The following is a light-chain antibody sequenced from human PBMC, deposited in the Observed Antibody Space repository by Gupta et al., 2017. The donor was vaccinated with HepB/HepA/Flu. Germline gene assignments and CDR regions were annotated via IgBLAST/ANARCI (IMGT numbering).Light chain of an antibody. V-gene: IGLV1-40*01. CDR1: SSNIGAGYD. CDR3: QSYDSSLSGWDVV. Sequence: QSALTQPPSVSAAPGQRVTISCTGSSSNIGAGYDVHWYQQLPGTAPKLLIYGNSNRPSGVPDRFSGSNSGTSASLAITGLRAEDEADYYCQSYDSSLSGWDVVFGGGTKLTVL. CDR2: GNS. J-gene: IGLJ2*01.